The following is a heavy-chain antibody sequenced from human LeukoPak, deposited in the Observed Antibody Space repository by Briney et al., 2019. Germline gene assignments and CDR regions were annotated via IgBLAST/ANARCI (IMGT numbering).Heavy chain of an antibody. CDR2: IYTSGST. D-gene: IGHD2-21*01. V-gene: IGHV4-61*02. CDR3: AREKSGVSDYYYYMDV. Sequence: SETLSLTCTVSGGSISSGSYYWSWIRQPAGEGLEWIGRIYTSGSTNYNPSLKSRVTISVDTSKNQFSLKLSSVTAADTAVYYCAREKSGVSDYYYYMDVWGKGTTVTVSS. J-gene: IGHJ6*03. CDR1: GGSISSGSYY.